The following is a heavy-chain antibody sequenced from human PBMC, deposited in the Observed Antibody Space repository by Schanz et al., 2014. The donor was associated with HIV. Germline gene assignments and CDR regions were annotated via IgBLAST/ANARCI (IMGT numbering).Heavy chain of an antibody. J-gene: IGHJ4*02. CDR1: GFTFSSYW. D-gene: IGHD3-22*01. CDR3: ARILDYYDSSGFDY. CDR2: IFSGGDT. Sequence: EVQLVESGGGLVQPGGSLRLSCAASGFTFSSYWMHWVRQAPGKGLERVSLIFSGGDTFYADSVRGRFSISKDNSKNTLYLQMNSLRADDTAVYYCARILDYYDSSGFDYWGQGTLVVVSS. V-gene: IGHV3-66*01.